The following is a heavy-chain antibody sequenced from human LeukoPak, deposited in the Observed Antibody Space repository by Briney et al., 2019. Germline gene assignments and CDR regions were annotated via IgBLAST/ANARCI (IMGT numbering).Heavy chain of an antibody. CDR1: GGSISSSNW. CDR3: ARSYSNYNYFDY. D-gene: IGHD4-11*01. J-gene: IGHJ4*02. Sequence: SETLSLTCAVYGGSISSSNWWSWVRQPPGKGLEWIGEIYHSGNTNYNPSLKSRVTISVDKSKNQFSLKLSSVTAEDTAVYYCARSYSNYNYFDYWGQGTLVTVSS. V-gene: IGHV4-4*02. CDR2: IYHSGNT.